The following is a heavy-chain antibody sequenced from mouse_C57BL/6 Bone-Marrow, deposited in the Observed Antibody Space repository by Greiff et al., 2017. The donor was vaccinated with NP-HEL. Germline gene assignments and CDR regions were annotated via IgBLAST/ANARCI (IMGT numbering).Heavy chain of an antibody. V-gene: IGHV1-64*01. D-gene: IGHD1-1*01. CDR2: IHPNSGST. CDR3: ARSGYYGSSPFAY. Sequence: VQLKQPGAELVKPGASVKLSCKASGYTFTSYWMHWVKQRPGQGLEWIGMIHPNSGSTNYNEKFKSKATLTVDKSSSTAYMQLSSLTSEDSAVYYCARSGYYGSSPFAYWGQGTLVTVSA. CDR1: GYTFTSYW. J-gene: IGHJ3*01.